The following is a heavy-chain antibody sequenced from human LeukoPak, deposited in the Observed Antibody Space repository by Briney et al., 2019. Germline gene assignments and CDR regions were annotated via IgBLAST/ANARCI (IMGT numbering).Heavy chain of an antibody. CDR2: IIPIFGTA. V-gene: IGHV1-69*05. CDR1: GGTFSSYA. Sequence: SVKVSCKASGGTFSSYAISWVRQAPGQGLEWMGGIIPIFGTANYAQKFQGRVTITTDESTSTAYMELSSLRSEDTAVYYCARGTGPRSLYAGSSYAFDIWGQGTMVTVSS. CDR3: ARGTGPRSLYAGSSYAFDI. D-gene: IGHD6-6*01. J-gene: IGHJ3*02.